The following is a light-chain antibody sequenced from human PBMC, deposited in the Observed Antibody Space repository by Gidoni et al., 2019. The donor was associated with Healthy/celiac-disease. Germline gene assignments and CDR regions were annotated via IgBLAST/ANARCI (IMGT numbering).Light chain of an antibody. V-gene: IGLV3-25*03. J-gene: IGLJ1*01. CDR3: QSADSSGTYPFV. CDR2: KDS. Sequence: SYKLTQPPSVSVSPEQTARITCSGDALPKQYAYWYQQKPGQAPVLVIYKDSERPSGSPERFSGSSSGTTVTLTISGVQAEDEADYYCQSADSSGTYPFVFGTGTKVTVL. CDR1: ALPKQY.